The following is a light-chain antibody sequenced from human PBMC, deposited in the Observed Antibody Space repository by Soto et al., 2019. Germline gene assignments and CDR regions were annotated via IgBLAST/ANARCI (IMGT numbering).Light chain of an antibody. CDR3: QSYDSSVSGNVV. Sequence: QSALTQPPSASGSPGQRVTISCTGTSSNIGGGYDVSWYQQLPGTAPKLLIYDNSNRPSGVPDRFSGSKSGTSASLSITGLQAEAEADDYCQSYDSSVSGNVVFGGGTKVTVL. V-gene: IGLV1-40*01. CDR1: SSNIGGGYD. CDR2: DNS. J-gene: IGLJ2*01.